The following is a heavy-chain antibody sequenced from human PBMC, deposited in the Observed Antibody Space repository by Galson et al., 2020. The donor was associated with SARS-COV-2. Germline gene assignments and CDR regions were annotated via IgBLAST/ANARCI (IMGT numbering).Heavy chain of an antibody. Sequence: GESLKISCAASGFTFSSYGMHWVRQAPGKGLEWVSAISGSGGSTYYADSVKGRFTISRDNSKNTLYLQMNSRRAEDTAVYYCAKDSSLLWFGELLYPRYYFDYWGQGTLVTVSS. CDR3: AKDSSLLWFGELLYPRYYFDY. J-gene: IGHJ4*02. D-gene: IGHD3-10*01. CDR1: GFTFSSYG. V-gene: IGHV3-23*01. CDR2: ISGSGGST.